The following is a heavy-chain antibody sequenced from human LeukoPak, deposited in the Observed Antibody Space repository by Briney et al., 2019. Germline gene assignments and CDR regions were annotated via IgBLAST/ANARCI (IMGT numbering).Heavy chain of an antibody. V-gene: IGHV1-24*01. CDR2: FDPEDGET. D-gene: IGHD3-16*01. CDR3: ATFRGSVEYFQH. CDR1: GYTLTELS. J-gene: IGHJ1*01. Sequence: GASVKVSCKVSGYTLTELSMHWVRQAPGKGLEWMGGFDPEDGETIYAQKFQGRATMTEDTSTDTAYMELSSLRSEDTAVYYCATFRGSVEYFQHWGQGTLVTVSS.